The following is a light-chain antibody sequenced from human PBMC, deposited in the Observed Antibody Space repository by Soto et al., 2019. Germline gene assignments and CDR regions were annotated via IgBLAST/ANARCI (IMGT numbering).Light chain of an antibody. J-gene: IGLJ2*01. CDR2: YDF. Sequence: SYVLTQRPSVSVAPEKTARITCGGDNIGDKAVHWFQQRPGQAPLLVIYYDFERPSGIPDRFSGSNSGNTATLTISRVEAGDDAEYFCQVWDTTLAQPIFGGGTKLTVL. CDR1: NIGDKA. V-gene: IGLV3-21*04. CDR3: QVWDTTLAQPI.